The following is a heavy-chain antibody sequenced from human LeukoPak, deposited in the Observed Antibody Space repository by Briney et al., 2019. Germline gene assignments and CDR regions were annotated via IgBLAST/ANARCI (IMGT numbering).Heavy chain of an antibody. V-gene: IGHV1-18*01. CDR2: ISAYNGNT. Sequence: WASVKVSCKASGYTFTSYGISWVRQAPGQGLEWMGWISAYNGNTNYAQKLQGRVTMTTDTSTSTAYMELRSLRSDDTAVYYCARGSRYDYVWGSPSFDYWGQGTLVTVSS. D-gene: IGHD3-16*01. J-gene: IGHJ4*02. CDR1: GYTFTSYG. CDR3: ARGSRYDYVWGSPSFDY.